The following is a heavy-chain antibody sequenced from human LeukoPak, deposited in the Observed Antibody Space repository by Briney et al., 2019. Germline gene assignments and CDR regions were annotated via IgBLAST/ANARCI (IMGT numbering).Heavy chain of an antibody. Sequence: GASVKVSCKASDYTFSNYGINWLRQAPGQGLEWMGRISINNVNKNYVQKFQGRVTITTDTSKSKAYMELRSLRPDDKAVYYCARDQSPINGGYSEGEVFDCLGQGTLVTVSS. D-gene: IGHD5-12*01. CDR2: ISINNVNK. CDR1: DYTFSNYG. V-gene: IGHV1-18*01. CDR3: ARDQSPINGGYSEGEVFDC. J-gene: IGHJ4*02.